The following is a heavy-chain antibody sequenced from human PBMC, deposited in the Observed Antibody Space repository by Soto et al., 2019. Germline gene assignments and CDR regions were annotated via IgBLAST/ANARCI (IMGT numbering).Heavy chain of an antibody. CDR2: IYYSGST. D-gene: IGHD3-3*01. V-gene: IGHV4-30-4*01. Sequence: PSETLSLTCTVSGGSISSGDYYWSWIRQPPGKGLEWIGYIYYSGSTYYNPSLKGRVTISVDTSKNQFSLKLSSVTAADTAVYYCARDAPAMEGGYWGQGTLVTVSS. CDR1: GGSISSGDYY. J-gene: IGHJ4*02. CDR3: ARDAPAMEGGY.